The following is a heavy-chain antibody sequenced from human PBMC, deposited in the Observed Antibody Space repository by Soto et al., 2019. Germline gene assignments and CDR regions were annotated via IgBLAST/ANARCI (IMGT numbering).Heavy chain of an antibody. CDR2: INHSGST. CDR1: GGSFSGYY. Sequence: QVQLQQWGAGLLKPSETLSLTCAVYGGSFSGYYWSWIRQPPGKGLEWIGEINHSGSTNYNPSLKSRVTISVDTSKNQFSLKLSSVTAADTAVYYCARGSPYSSSWYRWFDPWGQGTLVTVSS. CDR3: ARGSPYSSSWYRWFDP. J-gene: IGHJ5*02. D-gene: IGHD6-13*01. V-gene: IGHV4-34*01.